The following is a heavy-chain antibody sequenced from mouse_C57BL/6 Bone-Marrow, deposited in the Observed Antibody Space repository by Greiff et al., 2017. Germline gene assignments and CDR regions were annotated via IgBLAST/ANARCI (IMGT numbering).Heavy chain of an antibody. CDR2: INPSSGYT. V-gene: IGHV1-4*01. D-gene: IGHD4-1*01. Sequence: QVHVKQSGAELARPGASVKMSCKASGYTFTSYTMHWVKQRPGQGLEWIGYINPSSGYTKYNQKFKDKATLTADKSSSTAYMQLSSLTSEDSAVYYCARSLTCYWGQGTTLTVSS. J-gene: IGHJ2*01. CDR1: GYTFTSYT. CDR3: ARSLTCY.